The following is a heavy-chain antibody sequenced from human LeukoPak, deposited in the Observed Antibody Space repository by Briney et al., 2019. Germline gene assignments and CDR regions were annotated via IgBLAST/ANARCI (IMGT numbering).Heavy chain of an antibody. CDR1: GGSISSYY. D-gene: IGHD1-14*01. Sequence: SETLSLTCTVSGGSISSYYWSWIRQPPGKGLEWIGNIYYSGSTNYNPSLKSRVTISVDTSKNQFSLKLSSVTAEDTAVYYCASSIRAEDCWFDPWGQGTLVTVSS. V-gene: IGHV4-59*01. CDR2: IYYSGST. J-gene: IGHJ5*02. CDR3: ASSIRAEDCWFDP.